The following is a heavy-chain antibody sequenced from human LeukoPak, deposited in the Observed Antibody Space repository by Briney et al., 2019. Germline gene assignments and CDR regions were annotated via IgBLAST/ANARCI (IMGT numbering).Heavy chain of an antibody. Sequence: SVKVSCEASGGTFSSYAISWVRQAPGQGLEWMGGIIPIFGTANYAQKFQGRVTITADESTSTAYMELSSLRSEDTAVYYCALSCYHDNYYYYYYMDVWGKGTTVTISS. CDR3: ALSCYHDNYYYYYYMDV. CDR2: IIPIFGTA. CDR1: GGTFSSYA. V-gene: IGHV1-69*13. J-gene: IGHJ6*03. D-gene: IGHD2-15*01.